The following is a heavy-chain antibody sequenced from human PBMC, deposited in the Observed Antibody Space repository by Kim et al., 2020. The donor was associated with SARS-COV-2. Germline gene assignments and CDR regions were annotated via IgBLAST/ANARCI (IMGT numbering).Heavy chain of an antibody. CDR2: IYYSGHT. J-gene: IGHJ4*02. Sequence: SETLSLTCTVSGGSVSSGSYFWTWIRQPPGKGLEWIGYIYYSGHTNYNTSLKSRVTMSVDTSKNQFSLKLRSVTAADTAVYYCARAPNDFWSGYPYYFDYWGQGTLVTVSS. CDR3: ARAPNDFWSGYPYYFDY. V-gene: IGHV4-61*01. D-gene: IGHD3-3*01. CDR1: GGSVSSGSYF.